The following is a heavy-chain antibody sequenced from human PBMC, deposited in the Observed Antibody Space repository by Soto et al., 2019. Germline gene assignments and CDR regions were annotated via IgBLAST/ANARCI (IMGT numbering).Heavy chain of an antibody. V-gene: IGHV3-23*01. CDR1: GFTCSSYD. CDR3: AKATATGGGAFDI. D-gene: IGHD2-8*02. Sequence: GGSLRLSCAASGFTCSSYDMIWVRQAPGKGLEWVSTILVGGSTHYPDSVKGRFTISRDNSKNTVFLQMNSLTAGDTAVYYCAKATATGGGAFDICGQGTMVTVSS. J-gene: IGHJ3*02. CDR2: ILVGGST.